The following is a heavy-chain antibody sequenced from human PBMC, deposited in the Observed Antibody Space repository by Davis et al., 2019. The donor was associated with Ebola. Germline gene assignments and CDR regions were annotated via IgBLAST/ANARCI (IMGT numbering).Heavy chain of an antibody. D-gene: IGHD2-2*02. CDR1: GYMFTAYG. V-gene: IGHV1-18*01. Sequence: AASVKVSCKTSGYMFTAYGITWVRQAPGQGLEWLGWISCYNGRTNLAQNVQGRVTLTTDTSTSTAYMELTSLRVDDTAVYYCARDGCSDSRCYTRTGNWLDPWGQGTQVTVSS. J-gene: IGHJ5*02. CDR2: ISCYNGRT. CDR3: ARDGCSDSRCYTRTGNWLDP.